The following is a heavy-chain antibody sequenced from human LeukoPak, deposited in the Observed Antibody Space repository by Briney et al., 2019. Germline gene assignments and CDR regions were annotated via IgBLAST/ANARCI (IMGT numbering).Heavy chain of an antibody. V-gene: IGHV3-23*01. J-gene: IGHJ4*02. CDR2: LSDTGDSR. Sequence: GGSLRLSCAASGFTLSKHPMYWVRQAPGRGLEWVSSLSDTGDSRHYADSVKGRFTISRDSARSALYLQMNSLRAEDTAVYYCAKGDCASGSCYFDDWGQGSQVTVSS. CDR1: GFTLSKHP. CDR3: AKGDCASGSCYFDD. D-gene: IGHD2-8*01.